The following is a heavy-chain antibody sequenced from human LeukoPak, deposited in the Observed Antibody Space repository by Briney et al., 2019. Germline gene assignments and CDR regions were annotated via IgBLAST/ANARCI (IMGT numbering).Heavy chain of an antibody. CDR3: ARDPGPYCSGGSCSRNNWFDP. Sequence: GGSLRLSCAASGFTFSSYAMHWVRQAPGKGLEWVAVISYDGSNKYYADSVKGRFTTSRDNSKNTLYLQMNSLRAEDTAVYYCARDPGPYCSGGSCSRNNWFDPWGQGTLVTVSS. V-gene: IGHV3-30-3*01. D-gene: IGHD2-15*01. CDR2: ISYDGSNK. J-gene: IGHJ5*02. CDR1: GFTFSSYA.